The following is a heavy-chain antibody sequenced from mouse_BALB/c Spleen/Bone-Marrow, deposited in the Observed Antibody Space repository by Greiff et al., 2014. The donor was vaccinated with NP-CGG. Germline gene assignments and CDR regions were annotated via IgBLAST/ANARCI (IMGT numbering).Heavy chain of an antibody. CDR2: IDPANGNT. J-gene: IGHJ1*01. CDR1: GFNIKDTY. V-gene: IGHV14-3*02. CDR3: ARGGSSYGWYFDV. Sequence: EVQLQQSGAELVKPGASVELSCTASGFNIKDTYMHWVKQRPEQGLEWIGRIDPANGNTKYDPKFQGKATITADTSSNTAYLQLSSLTSEDTAVYYCARGGSSYGWYFDVWGAGTTVTVSS. D-gene: IGHD1-1*01.